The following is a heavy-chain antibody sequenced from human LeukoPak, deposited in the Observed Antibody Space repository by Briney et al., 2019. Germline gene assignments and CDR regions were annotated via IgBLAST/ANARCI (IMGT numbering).Heavy chain of an antibody. V-gene: IGHV1-69*13. Sequence: SVKVSCKASGGTFSSYAISWVRQAPGQGLEWMGGIIPIFGTANYAQKFQGRVTITADESTSTAYMELSSLRSEDTAVYYCARDSGVVVIREYYYYGMDVWGQGTTVTISS. CDR1: GGTFSSYA. D-gene: IGHD3-22*01. CDR2: IIPIFGTA. CDR3: ARDSGVVVIREYYYYGMDV. J-gene: IGHJ6*02.